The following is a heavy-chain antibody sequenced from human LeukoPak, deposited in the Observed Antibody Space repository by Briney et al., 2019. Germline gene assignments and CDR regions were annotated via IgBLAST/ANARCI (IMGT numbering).Heavy chain of an antibody. CDR2: ISTYNGNT. D-gene: IGHD5-24*01. Sequence: ASVKVSCKASGYTFTSYGISWVRQAPGQGLEWMGWISTYNGNTNYAQKLQGRVTMTTDTSTSTAYMELRSLRSDDTAVYYCARDSGYNVNDHDVNAFDIWGQGTMVTISS. J-gene: IGHJ3*02. CDR1: GYTFTSYG. V-gene: IGHV1-18*01. CDR3: ARDSGYNVNDHDVNAFDI.